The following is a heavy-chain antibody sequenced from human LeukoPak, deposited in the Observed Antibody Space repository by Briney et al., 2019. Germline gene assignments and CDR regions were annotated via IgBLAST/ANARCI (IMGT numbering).Heavy chain of an antibody. CDR3: ATHRGEYCSSTTCYGFDAFDS. CDR2: INPNSGGT. Sequence: GSVKVSCKASGYTFTGYFMHWVRQAPGQGLEWMGWINPNSGGTNCAQNFQGCVTMTRDTSISTAYMELSRLKSDDTAVYYCATHRGEYCSSTTCYGFDAFDSWGQGTMVTVSS. D-gene: IGHD2-2*01. V-gene: IGHV1-2*04. CDR1: GYTFTGYF. J-gene: IGHJ3*02.